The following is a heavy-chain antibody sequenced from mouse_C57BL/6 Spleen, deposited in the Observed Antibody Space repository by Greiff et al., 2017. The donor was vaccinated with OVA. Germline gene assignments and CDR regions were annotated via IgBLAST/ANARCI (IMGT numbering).Heavy chain of an antibody. V-gene: IGHV1-69*01. Sequence: VQLQQSGAELVMPGASVKLSCKASGYTFTSYWMHWVKQRPGQGLEWIGEIDPSDSYTNYNQKFKGKSTLTVDKSSSTAYMQLSSLTSEDSAVYYCASGGYGNYFAYGGQGTLVTVSA. J-gene: IGHJ3*01. CDR1: GYTFTSYW. CDR3: ASGGYGNYFAY. CDR2: IDPSDSYT. D-gene: IGHD2-10*02.